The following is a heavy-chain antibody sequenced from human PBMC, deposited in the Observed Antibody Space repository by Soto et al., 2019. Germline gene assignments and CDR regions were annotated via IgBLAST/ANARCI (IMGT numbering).Heavy chain of an antibody. D-gene: IGHD3-10*02. CDR3: ARSGSSTAIVLGVMNYRGLDV. V-gene: IGHV3-30-3*01. CDR1: GFSFGSYP. J-gene: IGHJ6*02. CDR2: ISSDGSEK. Sequence: QVQLLETGGDVVQPGRSLRLSCVASGFSFGSYPMHWVRQAPGKGLEWLAVISSDGSEKFHAESVQGRVTISRGNSKRAVYLQMNTLYPEASAVYHWARSGSSTAIVLGVMNYRGLDVWGLGTTVPVS.